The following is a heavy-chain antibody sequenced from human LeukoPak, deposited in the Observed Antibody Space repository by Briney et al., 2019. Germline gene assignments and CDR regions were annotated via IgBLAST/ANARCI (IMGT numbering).Heavy chain of an antibody. J-gene: IGHJ5*02. CDR1: GDSISSSSYY. V-gene: IGHV4-39*01. CDR3: ARQMGKRIFGVVIITWFDP. D-gene: IGHD3-3*01. CDR2: IYYSGGI. Sequence: SETLSLTCTVSGDSISSSSYYWGWIRQPPGKGLEWIGSIYYSGGIYYNPSLKSRVTISVDTSKNQFSLKLNSVTAADTAMYYCARQMGKRIFGVVIITWFDPWGQGTLVTVSS.